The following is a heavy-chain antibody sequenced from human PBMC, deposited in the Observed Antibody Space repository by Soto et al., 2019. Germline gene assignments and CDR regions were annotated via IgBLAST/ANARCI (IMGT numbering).Heavy chain of an antibody. V-gene: IGHV4-34*01. Sequence: QVHLQQWGAGLLKPSETLSLTCAVYGGSLSGYYWSWIRQPPGKGLEWIGEINPSGSTNYTPSLKSRVTMSGDTPKNQFCLKLISVTAADTAVYYCARGRDGGAANWGQGTLVTVSS. D-gene: IGHD4-17*01. CDR2: INPSGST. CDR1: GGSLSGYY. J-gene: IGHJ4*02. CDR3: ARGRDGGAAN.